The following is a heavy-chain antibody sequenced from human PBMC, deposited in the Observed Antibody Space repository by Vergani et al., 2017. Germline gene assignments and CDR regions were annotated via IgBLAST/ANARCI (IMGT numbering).Heavy chain of an antibody. V-gene: IGHV4-34*01. D-gene: IGHD3-3*01. CDR1: GAAFNSYQ. CDR2: IDDKGKS. J-gene: IGHJ3*01. CDR3: VRRDFWVGPRTFDF. Sequence: QVQLHQWGAGLLKTSETLSLTCAVSGAAFNSYQWTWIRQSPGRGLEWIGEIDDKGKSICNPTLKSRVTISVDNSKRHSSLHVTSVTAADSAMYYCVRRDFWVGPRTFDFWGAGTPVTVSS.